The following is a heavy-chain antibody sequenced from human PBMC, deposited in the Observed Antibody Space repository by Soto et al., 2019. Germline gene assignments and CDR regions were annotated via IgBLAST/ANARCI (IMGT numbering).Heavy chain of an antibody. V-gene: IGHV4-31*03. CDR3: ARADGVWGSYRSAPTRFDY. D-gene: IGHD3-16*02. Sequence: SETLSLTCTVSGGSISSGGYYWSWIRQHPGKGLEWIGYIYYSGSTYYNPSLKSRVTISVDTSKNQFSLKLSSVTAADTAVYYCARADGVWGSYRSAPTRFDYWGQGTLVTVAS. CDR2: IYYSGST. CDR1: GGSISSGGYY. J-gene: IGHJ4*02.